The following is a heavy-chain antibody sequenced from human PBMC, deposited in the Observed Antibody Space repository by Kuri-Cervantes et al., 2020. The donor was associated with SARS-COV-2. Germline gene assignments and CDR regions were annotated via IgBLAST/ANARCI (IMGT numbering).Heavy chain of an antibody. CDR1: GFTFCGYG. J-gene: IGHJ4*02. Sequence: GGSLRLSCAASGFTFCGYGMHWVRQAPGKGLEWVELISYDGSDKNYADSVKGRFTISRDNSKNTLYLQMNSLRAEDTAVYYCAGYSGYDLDFDYWGQGTLVTVSS. CDR3: AGYSGYDLDFDY. V-gene: IGHV3-30*07. CDR2: ISYDGSDK. D-gene: IGHD5-12*01.